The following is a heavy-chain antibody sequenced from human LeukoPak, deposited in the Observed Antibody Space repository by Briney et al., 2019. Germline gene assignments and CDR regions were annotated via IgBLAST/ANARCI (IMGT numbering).Heavy chain of an antibody. V-gene: IGHV3-9*01. CDR3: AKDMSYDSSGGFDY. CDR2: ISWNSGSI. Sequence: SLRLSCAASGFTFDDYAMHWVRQAPGKGLEGVSGISWNSGSIGYADSVKGRFTISRDNAKNSLYLQMNSLRAEDTALYYCAKDMSYDSSGGFDYWGQGTLVTVSS. D-gene: IGHD3-22*01. CDR1: GFTFDDYA. J-gene: IGHJ4*02.